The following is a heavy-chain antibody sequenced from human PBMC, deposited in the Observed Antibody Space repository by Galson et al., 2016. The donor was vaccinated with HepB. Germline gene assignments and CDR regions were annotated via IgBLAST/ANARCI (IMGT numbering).Heavy chain of an antibody. CDR3: ARRVYYSSNWNDYAMGV. Sequence: PALVKPTQTLTLTCTFSGFSLNTSTVGVGWFRQPPGKALEWLALIYWDDDKRYSPSLKNRLTVTKDTSKNQVVLMMTNMGPADTATYYCARRVYYSSNWNDYAMGVWGPGTTVTVSS. D-gene: IGHD6-13*01. CDR2: IYWDDDK. V-gene: IGHV2-5*02. J-gene: IGHJ6*02. CDR1: GFSLNTSTVG.